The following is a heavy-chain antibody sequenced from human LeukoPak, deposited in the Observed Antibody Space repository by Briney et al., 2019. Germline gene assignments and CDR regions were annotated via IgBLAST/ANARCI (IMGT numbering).Heavy chain of an antibody. J-gene: IGHJ4*02. Sequence: SETLSLTCTVSGGSISSSSYYWSWIRQPPGKGLEWIGYIYHSGSTYYNPSLKSRVTISVDRSKNQFSLKLSSVTAADTAVYYCARGVSYYYDRSGSYYFDYWGQGTLVTVSS. CDR2: IYHSGST. CDR1: GGSISSSSYY. D-gene: IGHD3-22*01. V-gene: IGHV4-30-2*01. CDR3: ARGVSYYYDRSGSYYFDY.